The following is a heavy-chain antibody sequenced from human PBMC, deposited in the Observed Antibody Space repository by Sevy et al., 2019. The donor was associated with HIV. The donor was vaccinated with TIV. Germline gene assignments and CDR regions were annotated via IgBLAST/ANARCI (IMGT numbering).Heavy chain of an antibody. D-gene: IGHD1-26*01. CDR3: AMVATLGATRDIDY. CDR1: GFSFSSYD. V-gene: IGHV3-23*01. Sequence: GGSLRLSCGATGFSFSSYDMTWVRQAPGKGLAWVAAIPSGGGKTYSAASVKGRFTISRDNSKNKLYLQMDGLRVEDTAVYFCAMVATLGATRDIDYWGQGTLVTVSS. CDR2: IPSGGGKT. J-gene: IGHJ4*02.